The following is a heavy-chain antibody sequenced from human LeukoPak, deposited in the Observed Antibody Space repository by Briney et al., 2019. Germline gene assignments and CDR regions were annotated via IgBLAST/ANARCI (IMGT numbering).Heavy chain of an antibody. CDR2: IYYSGST. Sequence: TSETLSLTCTVSGGSVSSGSYYWSWIRQPPGKGLKWIGYIYYSGSTNYNPSLKSRVTISVDTSKNQFSLKLSSVTAADTAVYYCARDGGYCSSTSCSEIGWFDPWGQGTLVTVSS. V-gene: IGHV4-61*01. D-gene: IGHD2-2*01. CDR3: ARDGGYCSSTSCSEIGWFDP. CDR1: GGSVSSGSYY. J-gene: IGHJ5*02.